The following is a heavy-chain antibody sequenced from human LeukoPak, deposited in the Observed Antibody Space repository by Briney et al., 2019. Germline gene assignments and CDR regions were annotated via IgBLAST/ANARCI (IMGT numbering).Heavy chain of an antibody. CDR1: GFTFTSYG. Sequence: GASVKVSCKTSGFTFTSYGFTWVRQAPGQGFEWMGWISAYNGNTNYAQKLQGRVTMTTDTSTSTVYMELRSLRSDDTAVYYCARGGSSTYIDYWGRVTLVTVSS. CDR3: ARGGSSTYIDY. D-gene: IGHD2-2*01. J-gene: IGHJ4*02. V-gene: IGHV1-18*01. CDR2: ISAYNGNT.